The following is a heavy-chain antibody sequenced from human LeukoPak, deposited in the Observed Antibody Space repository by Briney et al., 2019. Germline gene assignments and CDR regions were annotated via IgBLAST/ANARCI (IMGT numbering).Heavy chain of an antibody. J-gene: IGHJ4*02. CDR2: ISGSGGST. D-gene: IGHD3-16*01. Sequence: GGSLRLSCAASGFTFSTYAMSWVRQAPGKGLEWVSGISGSGGSTYYADSVKGRFTISRDNSKNTLYLLMNSLRAEDTAVYYCARSRGPNTFGGVHDYWGQGTLVTVSS. CDR3: ARSRGPNTFGGVHDY. V-gene: IGHV3-23*01. CDR1: GFTFSTYA.